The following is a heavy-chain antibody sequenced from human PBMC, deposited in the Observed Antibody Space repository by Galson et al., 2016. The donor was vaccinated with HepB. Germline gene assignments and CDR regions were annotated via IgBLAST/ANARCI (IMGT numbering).Heavy chain of an antibody. V-gene: IGHV3-23*01. J-gene: IGHJ4*02. CDR3: AKDGPGYSSSWYYFDA. CDR1: GFTFSSYT. Sequence: SLRLSCAASGFTFSSYTMTWVRQAPGKGLEWVSGISGTDASTYYTDSVKGRFTISRDTSKTMLYLQMNNLRAEDTAVYYCAKDGPGYSSSWYYFDAWGQGTLVTVSS. D-gene: IGHD6-6*01. CDR2: ISGTDAST.